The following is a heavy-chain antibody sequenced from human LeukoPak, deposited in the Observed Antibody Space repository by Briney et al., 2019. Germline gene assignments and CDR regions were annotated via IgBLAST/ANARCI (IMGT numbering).Heavy chain of an antibody. CDR3: AKDMRVDGSGSSIFDY. D-gene: IGHD3-10*01. Sequence: GGSLRLSCVASGFTFTNYWMSWVRQAPGKGLEWVANIKQDGSAKYYVDSVKGRFTISRDNAKNSLYLQMNSLRAEDTALYYCAKDMRVDGSGSSIFDYWGQGTLVTVSS. V-gene: IGHV3-7*03. CDR2: IKQDGSAK. J-gene: IGHJ4*02. CDR1: GFTFTNYW.